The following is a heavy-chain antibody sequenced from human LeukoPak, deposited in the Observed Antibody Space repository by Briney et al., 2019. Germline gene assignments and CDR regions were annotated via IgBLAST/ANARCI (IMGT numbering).Heavy chain of an antibody. J-gene: IGHJ5*02. V-gene: IGHV4-61*02. Sequence: SQTLSLTCTVSGGSISSGSYYWSWIRQPAGKGLEWIGRIYTSGSTNYNPSLKSRVTISVDTSKNQFSLKLSSVTAADTAVYYCAREAHYGSGSYRGNWFDPWGQGTLVTVSS. CDR1: GGSISSGSYY. D-gene: IGHD3-10*01. CDR2: IYTSGST. CDR3: AREAHYGSGSYRGNWFDP.